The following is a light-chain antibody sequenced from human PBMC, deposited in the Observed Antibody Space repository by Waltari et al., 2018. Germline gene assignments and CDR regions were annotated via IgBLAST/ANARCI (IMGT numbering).Light chain of an antibody. V-gene: IGKV3-20*01. CDR2: VAS. CDR3: QQYGSSPPFT. CDR1: QSVSRSY. J-gene: IGKJ3*01. Sequence: EIVLTQSPGTLSLSPGERATLPCRASQSVSRSYLAWYQQKPGQAPRLLIYVASRRATGIPDRFSGSGSGTDFTLTSSRLEPEDFAVYYCQQYGSSPPFTFGPGTKVDIK.